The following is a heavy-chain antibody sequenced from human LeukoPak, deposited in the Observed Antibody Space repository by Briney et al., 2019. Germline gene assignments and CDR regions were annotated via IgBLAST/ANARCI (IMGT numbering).Heavy chain of an antibody. V-gene: IGHV4-59*01. Sequence: SETLSLTCTVSGGSISSYYWSWIRQPPGKGLEWIGYIYYSGSTNYNPSLKSRVTISVDTSKNQFSLKLSSVTAADTAVYYCARDVSSVAGNWFDPWGQGTLVTVSS. CDR3: ARDVSSVAGNWFDP. J-gene: IGHJ5*02. CDR1: GGSISSYY. D-gene: IGHD6-13*01. CDR2: IYYSGST.